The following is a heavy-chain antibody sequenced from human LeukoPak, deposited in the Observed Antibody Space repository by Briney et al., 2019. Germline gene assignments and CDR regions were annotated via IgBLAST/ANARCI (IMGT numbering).Heavy chain of an antibody. CDR1: GYTFISYG. V-gene: IGHV1-18*01. J-gene: IGHJ3*02. D-gene: IGHD3-3*01. CDR2: ISAYNGNT. CDR3: ATALPRIFGVVTDAFDI. Sequence: ASVKVSCKASGYTFISYGISWVRQAPGQGLEWMGWISAYNGNTNYAQKLQGRVTMTRNTSISTAYMELSSLRSEDTAVYYCATALPRIFGVVTDAFDIWGQGTMVTVSS.